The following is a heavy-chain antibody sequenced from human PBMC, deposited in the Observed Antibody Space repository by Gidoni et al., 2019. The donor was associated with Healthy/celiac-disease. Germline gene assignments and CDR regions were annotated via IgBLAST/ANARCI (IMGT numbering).Heavy chain of an antibody. J-gene: IGHJ4*02. CDR3: AKAYETDYDDSSGYYGRDY. CDR1: GFPFSSYA. V-gene: IGHV3-23*01. D-gene: IGHD3-22*01. Sequence: EVPLLESVRGLLQPGGSLQLFFPAPGFPFSSYAMSWVRQAPGKGLEWVSAISGSGGSTYYADSVKGRFTISRDNSKNTLYLQMNSLRAEDTAVYYCAKAYETDYDDSSGYYGRDYWGQGTLVTVSS. CDR2: ISGSGGST.